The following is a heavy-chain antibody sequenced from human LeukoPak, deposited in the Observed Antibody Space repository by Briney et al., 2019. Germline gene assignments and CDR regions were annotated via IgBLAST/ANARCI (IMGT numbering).Heavy chain of an antibody. Sequence: GGSLRLSCAASGFTFSSYSMNWVRQAPGKGLEWVSAISGSGGSTYYADSVKGRFTISRDNSKNTLYLQMNSLRAEDTAVYYCAKPRDSYGPLTDYWGQGTLVTVSS. CDR2: ISGSGGST. V-gene: IGHV3-23*01. D-gene: IGHD5-18*01. CDR1: GFTFSSYS. CDR3: AKPRDSYGPLTDY. J-gene: IGHJ4*02.